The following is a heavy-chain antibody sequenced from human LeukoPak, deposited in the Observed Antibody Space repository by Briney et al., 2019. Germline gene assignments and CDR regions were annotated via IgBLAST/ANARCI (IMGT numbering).Heavy chain of an antibody. J-gene: IGHJ6*04. CDR1: GYSFTTYW. Sequence: GESLKISCKGSGYSFTTYWIGWVRQMPGKGLEWMGIIYPGDSDTRYSPSFQGQVTISADKSISTAYLQWSSLKASDTAMYYCARLRTVIAAAGIVDVWGKGTTVTVSS. CDR2: IYPGDSDT. D-gene: IGHD6-13*01. CDR3: ARLRTVIAAAGIVDV. V-gene: IGHV5-51*01.